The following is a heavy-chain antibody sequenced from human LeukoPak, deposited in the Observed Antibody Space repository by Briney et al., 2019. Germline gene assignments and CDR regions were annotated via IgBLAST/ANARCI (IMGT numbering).Heavy chain of an antibody. D-gene: IGHD6-19*01. V-gene: IGHV3-7*01. Sequence: PGGSLRLSCAASGFTFSTSWMIWVRQAPGKGLEWVANIKEDGSEKYYVDSVKGRFTISRDNAKNLLYLQMNSLRAEDTAVYYCASGYYSGWYIPYYWGQGTLVTVSS. CDR1: GFTFSTSW. J-gene: IGHJ4*02. CDR2: IKEDGSEK. CDR3: ASGYYSGWYIPYY.